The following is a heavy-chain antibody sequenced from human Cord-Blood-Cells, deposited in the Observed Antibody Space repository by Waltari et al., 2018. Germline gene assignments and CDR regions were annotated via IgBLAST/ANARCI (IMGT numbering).Heavy chain of an antibody. CDR2: SYYSGST. CDR1: GGSISSSIYY. Sequence: QLQLQESGPGLVKPSETLSLTCTVSGGSISSSIYYSGWIRQPPGKGLEWIGSSYYSGSTYYNPSLKSRVTISVDTSKNQFSLKLSSVTAADTAVYYCARPQWGYFDWLFAFDIWGQGTMVTVSS. D-gene: IGHD3-9*01. J-gene: IGHJ3*02. CDR3: ARPQWGYFDWLFAFDI. V-gene: IGHV4-39*01.